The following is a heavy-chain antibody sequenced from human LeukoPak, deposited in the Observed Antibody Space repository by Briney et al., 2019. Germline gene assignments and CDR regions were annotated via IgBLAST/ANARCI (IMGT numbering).Heavy chain of an antibody. D-gene: IGHD4-23*01. CDR1: GSSFTSYW. V-gene: IGHV5-51*01. CDR3: ARHRNGGNSRGAFDI. CDR2: IYPGDSDT. Sequence: GESLKISCKGSGSSFTSYWIGWVRQLPGKGLEWMGIIYPGDSDTRYSPSFQGQVTISADKSISTAYLQWSSLKASDTAMYYCARHRNGGNSRGAFDIWGQGTMVTVSS. J-gene: IGHJ3*02.